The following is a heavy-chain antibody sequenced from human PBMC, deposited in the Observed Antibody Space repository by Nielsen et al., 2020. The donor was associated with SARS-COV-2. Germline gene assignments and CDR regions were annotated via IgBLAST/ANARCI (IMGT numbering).Heavy chain of an antibody. CDR2: ISGSGGST. Sequence: LSLTCAASGFTFSSYGMSWVRQAPGKGLEWVSAISGSGGSTYYADSVKGRFTISRDNSKNTLYLQMNSLRAEDTAVYYCAKGLVSRGNDYWGQGTLVTVSS. CDR3: AKGLVSRGNDY. J-gene: IGHJ4*02. V-gene: IGHV3-23*01. D-gene: IGHD3-3*02. CDR1: GFTFSSYG.